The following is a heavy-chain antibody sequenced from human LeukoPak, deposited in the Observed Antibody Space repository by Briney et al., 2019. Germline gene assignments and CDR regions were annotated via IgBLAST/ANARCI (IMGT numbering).Heavy chain of an antibody. Sequence: GGSLRLSCAASGFTFSSYAMSWVRQAPGKGLEWASAISGSGGSTYYADSVKGRFTISRDNSKNTLYLQMNSLRAEDTAVYYCAKGESIAARPINWFDPWGQGTLVTVSS. CDR3: AKGESIAARPINWFDP. V-gene: IGHV3-23*01. CDR2: ISGSGGST. CDR1: GFTFSSYA. D-gene: IGHD6-6*01. J-gene: IGHJ5*02.